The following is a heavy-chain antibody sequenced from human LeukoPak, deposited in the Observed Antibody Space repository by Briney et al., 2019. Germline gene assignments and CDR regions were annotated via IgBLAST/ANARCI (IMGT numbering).Heavy chain of an antibody. D-gene: IGHD3-10*01. CDR1: GFTFSNAW. CDR3: TTSRHPYCYGSGGYYFDY. CDR2: IKSKTDGGTT. V-gene: IGHV3-15*01. J-gene: IGHJ4*02. Sequence: GGSLRLSCAASGFTFSNAWMSWVRQAPGKGLEWVGRIKSKTDGGTTDYAAPVKGRFTISRDDSKNTLYLQMNSLKTEDTAVYYCTTSRHPYCYGSGGYYFDYWGQGTLVTVSS.